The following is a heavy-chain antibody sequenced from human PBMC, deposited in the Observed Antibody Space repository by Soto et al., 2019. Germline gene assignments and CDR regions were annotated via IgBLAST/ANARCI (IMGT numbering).Heavy chain of an antibody. CDR1: GGSISSYY. Sequence: SETLSLTCTVSGGSISSYYWSWIRQPPGKGLEWIGYIYYSGSTNYNPSLKSRVTISVDTSKNQFSLKLSSVTAADTAVYYCAREMLLRSDSCYYYMDVWGKGTTVTVSS. J-gene: IGHJ6*03. V-gene: IGHV4-59*12. CDR2: IYYSGST. D-gene: IGHD4-17*01. CDR3: AREMLLRSDSCYYYMDV.